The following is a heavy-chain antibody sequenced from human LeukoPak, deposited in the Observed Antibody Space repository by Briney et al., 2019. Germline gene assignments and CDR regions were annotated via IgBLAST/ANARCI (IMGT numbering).Heavy chain of an antibody. J-gene: IGHJ4*02. Sequence: GGSLRLSCAASGFTFSSYWMHWVRQAPGKGLVWVSRIYSDGSDTTYADPVKGRFTISRDNAKNTLYLQMNSLRAEDTAVYYCGKDQNVATAGFPYDYWGQGTLVTVSS. CDR3: GKDQNVATAGFPYDY. D-gene: IGHD6-13*01. CDR1: GFTFSSYW. CDR2: IYSDGSDT. V-gene: IGHV3-74*01.